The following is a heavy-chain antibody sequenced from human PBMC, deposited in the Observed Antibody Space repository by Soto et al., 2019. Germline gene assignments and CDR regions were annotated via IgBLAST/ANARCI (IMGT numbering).Heavy chain of an antibody. V-gene: IGHV3-23*01. CDR1: GFTFSTYA. CDR2: ISGSGGST. J-gene: IGHJ4*02. CDR3: AKDLQYSNWNFDY. D-gene: IGHD1-1*01. Sequence: GGSLRLSCAASGFTFSTYAMSWVRQAPGKGLEWVSAISGSGGSTYYADSVKGRFTISRDNSKNTLYLQMNSLRAEDTAVYYCAKDLQYSNWNFDYWGQGTLVTVSS.